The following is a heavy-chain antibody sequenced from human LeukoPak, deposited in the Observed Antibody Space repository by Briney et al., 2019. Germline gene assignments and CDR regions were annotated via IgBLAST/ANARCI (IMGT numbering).Heavy chain of an antibody. Sequence: GGSLRLSCAASGFTFSSYGMHWVRQAPGKGLEWVAFIRYDGSNKYYADSVKGRFTIPRDNSKNTLYLQMNSLRAEDTAVYYCAKESGDHFEAFDVWGQGTMVTVSS. CDR1: GFTFSSYG. V-gene: IGHV3-30*02. D-gene: IGHD1-26*01. CDR2: IRYDGSNK. CDR3: AKESGDHFEAFDV. J-gene: IGHJ3*01.